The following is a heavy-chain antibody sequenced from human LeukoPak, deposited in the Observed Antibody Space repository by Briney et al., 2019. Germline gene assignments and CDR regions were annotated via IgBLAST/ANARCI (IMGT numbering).Heavy chain of an antibody. CDR2: ITTSSSYI. CDR3: ASALYSSGWY. J-gene: IGHJ4*02. D-gene: IGHD6-19*01. Sequence: GGSLRLSCAASGFTFSSYSMNWVRQAPGKGLEWVSSITTSSSYIYYADSVKGRFTISRDNAKNSLYLQMNSLRAEDTAMYYCASALYSSGWYWGQGTLVTVSS. V-gene: IGHV3-21*01. CDR1: GFTFSSYS.